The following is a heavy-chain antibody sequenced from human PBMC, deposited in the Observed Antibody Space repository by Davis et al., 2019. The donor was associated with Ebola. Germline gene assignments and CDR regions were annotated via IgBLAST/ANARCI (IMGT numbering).Heavy chain of an antibody. V-gene: IGHV4-59*01. CDR3: ARGGIAVAGFDY. D-gene: IGHD6-19*01. CDR2: IYYSGST. J-gene: IGHJ4*02. CDR1: GGSISSYY. Sequence: GSLRLSCTASGGSISSYYWSWIRQPPGKGLEWIGYIYYSGSTNYNPSLKSRVTISVDTSKNQFSLKLSSVTAADTAVYYCARGGIAVAGFDYWGQGTLVTVSS.